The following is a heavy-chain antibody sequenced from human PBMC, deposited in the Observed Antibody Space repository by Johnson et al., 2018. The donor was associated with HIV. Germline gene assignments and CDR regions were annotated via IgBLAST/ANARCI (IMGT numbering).Heavy chain of an antibody. CDR2: ISGSGYRT. V-gene: IGHV3-23*04. D-gene: IGHD6-19*01. J-gene: IGHJ3*02. Sequence: VQLVESGGGVVQPGRSLRLSCAASGFTFSSYAMSWVRQAPGKGLEWVSPISGSGYRTYYADSVKGRFTISRDNSKNTLYLQMNSLRAEDTAVYYCARDKGTNFSGWYRESDAFDIWGQGTMVTVSS. CDR3: ARDKGTNFSGWYRESDAFDI. CDR1: GFTFSSYA.